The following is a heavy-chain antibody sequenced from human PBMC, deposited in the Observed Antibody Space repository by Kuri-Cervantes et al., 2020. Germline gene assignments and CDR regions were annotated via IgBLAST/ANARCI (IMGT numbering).Heavy chain of an antibody. CDR1: GFTFSDYW. D-gene: IGHD6-6*01. V-gene: IGHV3-7*01. CDR3: AKDMAARSRKFDY. CDR2: IKQDGSEK. J-gene: IGHJ4*02. Sequence: GESLKISCAASGFTFSDYWMIWVRQAPGKGLEWVANIKQDGSEKYYVDSVKGRFTISRDNAKNSLYLQMHSLRAEDTAVYYCAKDMAARSRKFDYWGQGILVTVSS.